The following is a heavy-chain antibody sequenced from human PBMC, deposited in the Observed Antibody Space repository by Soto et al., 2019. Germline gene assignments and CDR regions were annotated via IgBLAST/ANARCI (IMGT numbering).Heavy chain of an antibody. D-gene: IGHD3-10*01. V-gene: IGHV1-2*02. J-gene: IGHJ6*02. CDR1: GYTFTAYY. CDR2: INTKFGDT. CDR3: ARNMDYFYGPGSGNGHGV. Sequence: QVQLVQSGAEVKEPGDSVRVSCEASGYTFTAYYIHWVRQVPGQGLEWMRWINTKFGDTTYAQDFQGRVTMTRDMSISTVYMELSRLTSDDTAIYYCARNMDYFYGPGSGNGHGVWGQGTTVTVFS.